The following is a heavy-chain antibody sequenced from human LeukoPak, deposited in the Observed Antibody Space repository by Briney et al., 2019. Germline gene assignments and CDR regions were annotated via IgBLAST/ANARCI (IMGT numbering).Heavy chain of an antibody. Sequence: ASVKVSCKASGYTFTSYGISWVRQAPGQGLEWMGWISAYNGNTNYAQKLQGRDTMTTDTSTSTAYMELRSLRSDDTAVYYCARDQTTVTTFDYWGRGTLVTVSS. D-gene: IGHD4-11*01. CDR3: ARDQTTVTTFDY. CDR2: ISAYNGNT. J-gene: IGHJ4*02. V-gene: IGHV1-18*01. CDR1: GYTFTSYG.